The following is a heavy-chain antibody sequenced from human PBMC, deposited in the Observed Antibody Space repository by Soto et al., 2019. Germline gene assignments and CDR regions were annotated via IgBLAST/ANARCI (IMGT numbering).Heavy chain of an antibody. V-gene: IGHV1-46*01. CDR2: INSASGRR. CDR1: GSTFTTYY. J-gene: IGHJ4*02. Sequence: ASVKVSCKASGSTFTTYYIHWVRQAPGQGLEWMGIINSASGRRTYAQKFQGRIILTSDTSTATLYMELNSLRSEDTAVYYCTGAHIAVPGTLDYWGQ. D-gene: IGHD6-19*01. CDR3: TGAHIAVPGTLDY.